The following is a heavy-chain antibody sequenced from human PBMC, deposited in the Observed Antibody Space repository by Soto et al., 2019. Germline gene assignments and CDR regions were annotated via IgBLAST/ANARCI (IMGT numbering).Heavy chain of an antibody. V-gene: IGHV3-21*01. CDR3: ARYDSSGYYWPYYYYGMDV. Sequence: GSLRLSCAASGFTFSTYGMNWVRQAPGKGLEWVSSISSSSSYIYYADSVKGRFTISRDNAKNSLYLQMNSLRAEDTAVYYCARYDSSGYYWPYYYYGMDVWGQGTTVTVSS. CDR1: GFTFSTYG. J-gene: IGHJ6*02. D-gene: IGHD3-22*01. CDR2: ISSSSSYI.